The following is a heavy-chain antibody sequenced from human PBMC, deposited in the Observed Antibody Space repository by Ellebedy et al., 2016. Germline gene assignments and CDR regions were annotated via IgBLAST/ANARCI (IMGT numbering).Heavy chain of an antibody. CDR2: ISASGDKT. CDR1: GFTFSSYA. Sequence: GESLKISXAASGFTFSSYAMSWVRQAPGKGLEWVSIISASGDKTYYTDSVKGRFTISRDNSENTLSLQMNSLRAGDTAIYYCAKTYYDILTGGSDYWGQGTLVIVPS. D-gene: IGHD3-9*01. CDR3: AKTYYDILTGGSDY. J-gene: IGHJ4*02. V-gene: IGHV3-23*01.